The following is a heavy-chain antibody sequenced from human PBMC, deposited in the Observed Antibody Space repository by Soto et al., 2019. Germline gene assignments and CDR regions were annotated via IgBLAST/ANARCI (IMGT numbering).Heavy chain of an antibody. D-gene: IGHD2-2*01. V-gene: IGHV3-21*01. Sequence: PGGSLRLSCAASGFTFSSYSMNWVRQAPGKGLEWVSSISSSSSYTYYADSVKGRFTISRDNAKNSLYLQMNSLRAEDTAVYYCARVGGGYQLLHAFDIWGQGTMVTVSS. CDR2: ISSSSSYT. CDR1: GFTFSSYS. CDR3: ARVGGGYQLLHAFDI. J-gene: IGHJ3*02.